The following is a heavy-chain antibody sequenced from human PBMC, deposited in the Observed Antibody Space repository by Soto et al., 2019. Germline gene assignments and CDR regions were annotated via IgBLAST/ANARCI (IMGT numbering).Heavy chain of an antibody. V-gene: IGHV3-23*01. CDR3: AKDLETWIQLLFWFDP. Sequence: VQLLESGGGLVQPGGSLRLSCAASGFTFSSYAMSWVRQAPGKGLEWVSAISGSGGSTYYADSVKGRFTISRDNYKNTLYLQMNSLRAEDTAVYYCAKDLETWIQLLFWFDPWGQGTLVTVSS. D-gene: IGHD5-18*01. J-gene: IGHJ5*02. CDR2: ISGSGGST. CDR1: GFTFSSYA.